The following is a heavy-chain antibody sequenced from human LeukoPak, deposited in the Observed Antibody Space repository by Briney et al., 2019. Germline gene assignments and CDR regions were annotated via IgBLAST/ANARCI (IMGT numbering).Heavy chain of an antibody. V-gene: IGHV2-5*01. CDR1: GFSLSTSGVG. CDR3: AHRRAVPPATPEVAVAGSGAFDI. D-gene: IGHD6-19*01. Sequence: SGPTLVDPTPTLTLTCTFSGFSLSTSGVGVGWIRQAPEKALEWLELIYWNDDKRYNPPLKSRLTITKPTSKNHVVLTMTNMDPVDTATYSCAHRRAVPPATPEVAVAGSGAFDIWGQGTMVTVSS. J-gene: IGHJ3*02. CDR2: IYWNDDK.